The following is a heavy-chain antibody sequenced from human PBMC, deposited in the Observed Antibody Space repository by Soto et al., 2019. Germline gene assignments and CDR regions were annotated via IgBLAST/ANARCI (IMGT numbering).Heavy chain of an antibody. CDR2: ISGSGGST. V-gene: IGHV3-23*01. Sequence: GGSLRLSCAASGFTFSSYAMSWVRQAPGKGLEWVSAISGSGGSTYYADSVKGRFTISRDNSKNTLYLQMNSLRAEDTAVYYCAKALDYDSSGWGFDYWGQGTLVTVSS. J-gene: IGHJ4*02. CDR1: GFTFSSYA. CDR3: AKALDYDSSGWGFDY. D-gene: IGHD3-22*01.